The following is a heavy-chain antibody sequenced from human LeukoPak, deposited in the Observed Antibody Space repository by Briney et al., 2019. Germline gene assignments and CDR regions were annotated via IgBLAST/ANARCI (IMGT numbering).Heavy chain of an antibody. Sequence: GGSLRLSCAASGFSFSSYWMSWVRQAPGKGPEWVANIKQDGSEKYSVDSVKGRFTISRDNAKNSLYLQMNSLRAEDTAVYYCAELGITMIGGVWGKGTTVTISS. V-gene: IGHV3-7*01. J-gene: IGHJ6*04. CDR1: GFSFSSYW. CDR2: IKQDGSEK. D-gene: IGHD3-10*02. CDR3: AELGITMIGGV.